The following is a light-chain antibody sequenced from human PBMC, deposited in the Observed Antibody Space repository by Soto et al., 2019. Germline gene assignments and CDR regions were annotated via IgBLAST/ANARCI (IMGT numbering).Light chain of an antibody. Sequence: EIVLTQSPATLSLSPGERATFSCRASQRVSNYLAWYQQKPGQAPRLLIYDAFNRATGIPARFSGRGSGTVLSLTISRLGPEDFAVYYCQQRSNWPKTFGQGTKLEIK. V-gene: IGKV3-11*01. CDR3: QQRSNWPKT. CDR1: QRVSNY. J-gene: IGKJ2*01. CDR2: DAF.